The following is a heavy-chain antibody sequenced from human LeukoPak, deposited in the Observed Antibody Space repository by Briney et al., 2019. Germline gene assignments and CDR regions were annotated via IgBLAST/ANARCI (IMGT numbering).Heavy chain of an antibody. CDR2: INPNSGDT. CDR3: ARREGDF. V-gene: IGHV1-2*02. CDR1: GYTFTAYY. Sequence: GASVKVSCKASGYTFTAYYMHWVRQAPGQGLEWMGWINPNSGDTHYAQKFQDRVTMTRDTSISTAYMELSRLDFDDTAVYYCARREGDFWGQGTLVTVSS. J-gene: IGHJ4*02.